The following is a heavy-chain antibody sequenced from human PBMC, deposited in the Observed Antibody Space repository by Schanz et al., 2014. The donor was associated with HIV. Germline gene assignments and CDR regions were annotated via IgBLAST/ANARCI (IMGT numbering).Heavy chain of an antibody. CDR1: GGSISSGDYS. V-gene: IGHV4-30-2*01. CDR2: IHHSGTT. Sequence: QLQLQASGAGLVKPSQTLSLTCAVSGGSISSGDYSWSWIRLLPGKGLEWIGNIHHSGTTYYNPSLRRRVTISADRSKNQLPLSVSFVTAADTAVYYCASLQSHYFDYWGQGALVTVSS. CDR3: ASLQSHYFDY. J-gene: IGHJ4*02.